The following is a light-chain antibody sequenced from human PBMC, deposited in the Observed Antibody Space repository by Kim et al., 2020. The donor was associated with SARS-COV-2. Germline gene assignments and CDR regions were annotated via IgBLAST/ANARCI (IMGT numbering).Light chain of an antibody. Sequence: SSELTQDPAVSVALGQTVRITCQGDSLRSYYASWYQQKPGQAPVVVIYGKNNRPSGIPDRFSGSSSGNTASLTVTGAQAEDEAEYYCNSRDSRGNHLFGG. CDR3: NSRDSRGNHL. CDR1: SLRSYY. J-gene: IGLJ3*02. V-gene: IGLV3-19*01. CDR2: GKN.